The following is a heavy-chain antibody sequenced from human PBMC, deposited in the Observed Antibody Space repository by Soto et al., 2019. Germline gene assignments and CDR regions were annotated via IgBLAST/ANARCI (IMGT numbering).Heavy chain of an antibody. J-gene: IGHJ4*02. CDR2: IIPILGIA. CDR1: GGTFSSYT. Sequence: SVKVSCKASGGTFSSYTISWVRQAPGQGLEWMGRIIPILGIANYAQKFQGRVTITADKSTSTACTELSSLRSEDTAVYYCANHIVVPAAMPGYWGQGALVTVSS. CDR3: ANHIVVPAAMPGY. V-gene: IGHV1-69*02. D-gene: IGHD2-2*01.